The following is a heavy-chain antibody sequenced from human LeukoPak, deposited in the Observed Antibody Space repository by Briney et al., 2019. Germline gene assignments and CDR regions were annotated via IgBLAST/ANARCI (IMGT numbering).Heavy chain of an antibody. CDR3: ARHFRQFITMIVVAPFQH. V-gene: IGHV4-39*01. CDR2: IYYSGST. J-gene: IGHJ1*01. Sequence: PSETLSLTCTVSGGSISSSSYYWGWIGQPPGKGLEWIGSIYYSGSTYYNPSLKSRVTISVDTSKNQFSLKLSSVTAADTAVYYCARHFRQFITMIVVAPFQHWGQGTLVTVSS. CDR1: GGSISSSSYY. D-gene: IGHD3-22*01.